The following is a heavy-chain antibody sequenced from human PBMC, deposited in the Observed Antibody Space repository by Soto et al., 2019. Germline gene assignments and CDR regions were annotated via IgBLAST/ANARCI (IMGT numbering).Heavy chain of an antibody. CDR1: GYFIGDGGYY. J-gene: IGHJ5*02. Sequence: SETLSLTCFVSGYFIGDGGYYRSWIRHHPGKGLEWIGSFYSSGSIIYNPSLRSRVSITGDMSTNQFSMSLTSVTAADTARYYCARMYSSGSGWFHPWGQGTLVTVSS. CDR3: ARMYSSGSGWFHP. D-gene: IGHD6-19*01. CDR2: FYSSGSI. V-gene: IGHV4-31*03.